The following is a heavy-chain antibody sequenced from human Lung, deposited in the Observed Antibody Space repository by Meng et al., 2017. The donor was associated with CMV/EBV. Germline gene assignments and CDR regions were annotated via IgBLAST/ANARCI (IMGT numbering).Heavy chain of an antibody. CDR2: FVYSGTT. D-gene: IGHD1-14*01. CDR3: ARHHHSPTFDY. V-gene: IGHV4-39*01. CDR1: VGSISSSSYY. J-gene: IGHJ4*02. Sequence: QLELPESGPGRVKPSEPLPLTCTVSVGSISSSSYYWAWIRQPPGEGLEWIGSFVYSGTTYYTSSLKSRVSISVDTSKNQFSLKLSSVTAADTAVYYCARHHHSPTFDYWGQGTLVTVSS.